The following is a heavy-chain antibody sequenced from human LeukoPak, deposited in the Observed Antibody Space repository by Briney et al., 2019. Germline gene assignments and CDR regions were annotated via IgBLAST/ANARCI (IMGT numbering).Heavy chain of an antibody. CDR1: GGSSSGYY. J-gene: IGHJ6*03. Sequence: SETLSLTCAVYGGSSSGYYWSWIRQPPGKGLEWIGEINHSGSTNYNPSLKSRVTISVDTSKNQFSLKLSSVTAADTAVYYCARVLQQYYYYYMDVWGKGTTVTVSS. D-gene: IGHD3-10*01. CDR3: ARVLQQYYYYYMDV. V-gene: IGHV4-34*01. CDR2: INHSGST.